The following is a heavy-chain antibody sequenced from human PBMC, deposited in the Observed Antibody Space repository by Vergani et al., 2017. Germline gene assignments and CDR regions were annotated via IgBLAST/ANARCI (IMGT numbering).Heavy chain of an antibody. D-gene: IGHD2-2*01. J-gene: IGHJ6*03. CDR3: ARERGKYQPYYYYYMDV. Sequence: QVQLVESGGGVVQPGRSLRLSCAASGFTFSSYAMHWVRQAPGKGLEWVAVISYDGSNKYYADSVKGRFTISRDNSKNTLYLQMNSLRAEDTAVYYCARERGKYQPYYYYYMDVWGTGTTVTVSS. CDR1: GFTFSSYA. CDR2: ISYDGSNK. V-gene: IGHV3-30*04.